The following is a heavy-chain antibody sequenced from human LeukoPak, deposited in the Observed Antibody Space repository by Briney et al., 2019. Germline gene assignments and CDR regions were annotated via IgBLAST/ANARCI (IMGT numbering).Heavy chain of an antibody. CDR2: LYHSGSN. D-gene: IGHD3-16*01. CDR1: SGSISNSNW. CDR3: ARGELRHVLFMGSHAFDI. Sequence: SGTLSLTCAVSSGSISNSNWGSGARQPPGEGLEWIGELYHSGSNNYNPSLKSRVVISVDKTKNQSSLKLNSVTAADTAVYYCARGELRHVLFMGSHAFDIWGQGTRATVSS. J-gene: IGHJ3*02. V-gene: IGHV4-4*02.